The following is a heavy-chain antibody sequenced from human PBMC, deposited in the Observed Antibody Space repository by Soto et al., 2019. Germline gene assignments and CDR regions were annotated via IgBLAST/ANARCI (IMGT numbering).Heavy chain of an antibody. CDR3: VRVTYSSSWRNEDYYGMDV. Sequence: ASVKVSCKASGYTFTGYYMHWVRQAPGQGLEWMGWINPNSGGTNYAQKFQGRVTMTRDTSISTAYMELSRLRSDDTAVYYCVRVTYSSSWRNEDYYGMDVWGQGTTVTVSS. D-gene: IGHD6-13*01. CDR2: INPNSGGT. CDR1: GYTFTGYY. J-gene: IGHJ6*02. V-gene: IGHV1-2*02.